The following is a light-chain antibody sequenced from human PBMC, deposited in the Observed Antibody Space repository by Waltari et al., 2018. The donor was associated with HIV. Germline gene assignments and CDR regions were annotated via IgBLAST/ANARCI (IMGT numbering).Light chain of an antibody. V-gene: IGLV2-23*02. Sequence: QSALPQPASVSGSPGPSITISCTGTSSDVGRYNLVPWYQHYPGKAPKVLIYEVSKRPSGVSNRFSGSKSGNTASLTISGLQAEDEADYYCCSYAGSSAVVFGGGTKLTVL. J-gene: IGLJ2*01. CDR2: EVS. CDR1: SSDVGRYNL. CDR3: CSYAGSSAVV.